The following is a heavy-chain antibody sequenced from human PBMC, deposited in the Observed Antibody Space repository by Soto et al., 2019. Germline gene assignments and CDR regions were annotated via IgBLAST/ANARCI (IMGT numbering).Heavy chain of an antibody. CDR2: IYHSGIT. CDR3: AGDRAVGVFVDP. CDR1: GASIRSYY. Sequence: QVQLQESGPGLVKPSETLSLRCTVSGASIRSYYWTWLRQPPGKGLEWIGYIYHSGITHSNTSLKSLLTMSVETPKHHFSLHVHSVTAADTAVYYCAGDRAVGVFVDPWGQGTLVTASS. D-gene: IGHD3-10*01. V-gene: IGHV4-59*01. J-gene: IGHJ5*02.